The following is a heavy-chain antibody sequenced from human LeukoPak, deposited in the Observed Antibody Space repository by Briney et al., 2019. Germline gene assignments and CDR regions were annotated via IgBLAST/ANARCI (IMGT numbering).Heavy chain of an antibody. V-gene: IGHV4-34*01. D-gene: IGHD1-1*01. CDR3: ARVPDITARPCDT. Sequence: PSETLSLTCAVYGGSFSGYYWTLIRQTPGKGLEWIGEISHTGLTGSNPSLKSRVTIFVDSSKKQFSLRMTSVTAEDTGVYYCARVPDITARPCDTWGPGTLVTVSS. CDR1: GGSFSGYY. CDR2: ISHTGLT. J-gene: IGHJ5*02.